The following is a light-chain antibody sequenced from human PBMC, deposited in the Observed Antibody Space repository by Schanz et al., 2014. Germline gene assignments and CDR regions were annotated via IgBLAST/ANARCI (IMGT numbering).Light chain of an antibody. J-gene: IGLJ1*01. CDR1: SSDVGGYNY. Sequence: QSALTQPRSVSGSPGQSVTISCTGTSSDVGGYNYVSWYQQHPGKAPKLMIYEVSKRPSGVPDRFSGSKSGNTASLTVSGLQTEDEADYYCSSNGGVNIYVFGTGTKLTVL. CDR3: SSNGGVNIYV. V-gene: IGLV2-11*01. CDR2: EVS.